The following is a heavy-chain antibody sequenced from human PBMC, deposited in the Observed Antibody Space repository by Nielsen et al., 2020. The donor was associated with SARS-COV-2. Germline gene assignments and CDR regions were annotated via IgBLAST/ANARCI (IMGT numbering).Heavy chain of an antibody. CDR3: ARAYRGNYPDY. J-gene: IGHJ4*02. CDR1: GGSVSSGSYY. Sequence: SETLSLTCTVSGGSVSSGSYYWSWIRQPPGKGLEWIGYIYYSGSTNYNPSLKSRVTISVDTSKNQFSLKLTSVTAADTAVYYCARAYRGNYPDYWGQGILVTVSS. V-gene: IGHV4-61*01. D-gene: IGHD1-26*01. CDR2: IYYSGST.